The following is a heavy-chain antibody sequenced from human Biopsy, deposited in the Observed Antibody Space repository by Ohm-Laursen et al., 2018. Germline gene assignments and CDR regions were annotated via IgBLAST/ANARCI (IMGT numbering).Heavy chain of an antibody. J-gene: IGHJ4*02. Sequence: SLRLSCTASGVTLSGYAMNWVRQAPGKGLEWVSSITGGGNYINYADSVRGRFTISRDNSKNSVYLVMSGLRAEDTAVYFCATAAYAPPYFDLWGRGTVVTVSS. V-gene: IGHV3-21*06. CDR1: GVTLSGYA. CDR3: ATAAYAPPYFDL. CDR2: ITGGGNYI. D-gene: IGHD4-17*01.